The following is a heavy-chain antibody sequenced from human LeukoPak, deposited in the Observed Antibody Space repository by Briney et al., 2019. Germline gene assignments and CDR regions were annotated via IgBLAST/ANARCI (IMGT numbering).Heavy chain of an antibody. V-gene: IGHV3-23*01. CDR3: ARTDTRPRFGHWFDP. Sequence: GGSLRLSCAASGFTFSSYAMSWVRQAPGKGLEWVSAISGSGGSTYYADSVKGRFTTSRDNSKNTLYLQMNSLRAEDTAVYYCARTDTRPRFGHWFDPWGQGTLVTVSS. CDR1: GFTFSSYA. D-gene: IGHD2-15*01. CDR2: ISGSGGST. J-gene: IGHJ5*02.